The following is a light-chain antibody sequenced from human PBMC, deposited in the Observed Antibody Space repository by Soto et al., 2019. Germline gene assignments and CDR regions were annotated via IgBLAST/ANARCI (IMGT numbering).Light chain of an antibody. Sequence: QSALTQPASVSGSPGQSITISCTGTSSNIGMYNFVSWYQQHPDKAPKLMIYEVTKRPSGVSDRFSASKSGNTASLTISGLQPEDEADYYCCSHAGGRTWLFGGGTKLTVL. CDR2: EVT. V-gene: IGLV2-23*02. CDR1: SSNIGMYNF. J-gene: IGLJ3*02. CDR3: CSHAGGRTWL.